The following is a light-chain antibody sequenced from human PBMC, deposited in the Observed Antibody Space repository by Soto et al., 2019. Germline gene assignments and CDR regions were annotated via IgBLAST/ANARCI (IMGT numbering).Light chain of an antibody. CDR1: SSDVGDYNS. Sequence: QSVLTQPRSVSGSPGQSVTVSCIGTSSDVGDYNSVSWYQQHPGKAPKLMIYDVSKRPSGVPDRFSGSKSGNTASLTVSGLQAEDEADYYCSSYAGSNTYVFGTGTKVNVL. J-gene: IGLJ1*01. CDR2: DVS. CDR3: SSYAGSNTYV. V-gene: IGLV2-11*01.